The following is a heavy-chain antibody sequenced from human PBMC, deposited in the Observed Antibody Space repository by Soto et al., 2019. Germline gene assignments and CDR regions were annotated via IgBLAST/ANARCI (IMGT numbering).Heavy chain of an antibody. Sequence: PGGSVRLSCAASGFTVSNKYMSWVRQGPGKGLEWVSVLYSDDTTDYADSVKGRFIVSRDKSNITLYLQMNTLRAEDTAVYYCARRDPYASSGYHVGAFDIWGQGTVVTVSS. CDR3: ARRDPYASSGYHVGAFDI. CDR2: LYSDDTT. D-gene: IGHD3-22*01. J-gene: IGHJ3*02. V-gene: IGHV3-53*01. CDR1: GFTVSNKY.